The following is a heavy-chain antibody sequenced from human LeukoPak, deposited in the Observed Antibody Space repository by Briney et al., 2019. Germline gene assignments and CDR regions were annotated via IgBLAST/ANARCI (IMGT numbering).Heavy chain of an antibody. V-gene: IGHV3-23*01. J-gene: IGHJ4*02. CDR1: GFTFSSYA. D-gene: IGHD3-16*01. CDR2: ISGIGGST. CDR3: SGSYASYYFDY. Sequence: GGSLRLSFAASGFTFSSYAMSWVRQAPGKGLGWVSAISGIGGSTYYADSVKGRFTISRDNPKNTLYLQMNSLRAEDTAVYYCSGSYASYYFDYWGQGTLVTVSS.